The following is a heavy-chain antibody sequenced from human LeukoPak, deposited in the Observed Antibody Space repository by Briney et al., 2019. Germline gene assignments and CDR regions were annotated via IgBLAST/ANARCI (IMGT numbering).Heavy chain of an antibody. Sequence: GGSLRLSCAASGFTFSSYAMHWVRQAPGKGLEWVAVISYDGSNKYYADSVKGRFTISRDNSKNTLYLQMNSLSAEDTAVYYCARDSIPRALYYYDSSGYGWAFDIWGQGTMVTVSS. V-gene: IGHV3-30*04. CDR3: ARDSIPRALYYYDSSGYGWAFDI. D-gene: IGHD3-22*01. J-gene: IGHJ3*02. CDR2: ISYDGSNK. CDR1: GFTFSSYA.